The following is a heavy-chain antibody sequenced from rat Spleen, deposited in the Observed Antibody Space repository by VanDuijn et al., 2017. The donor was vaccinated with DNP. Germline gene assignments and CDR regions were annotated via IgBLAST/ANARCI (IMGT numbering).Heavy chain of an antibody. Sequence: EVQLVESGGGPVQPGRSLKLSCVASGFIFSNYWMTWIRQAPGKGLEWIASISNTGDNTYYSDSVKGRFTISRDNAKSTLYLQMDSLRSEDTATYYCTTGVVDYWGQGVMVTVSS. CDR2: ISNTGDNT. CDR3: TTGVVDY. V-gene: IGHV5-31*01. D-gene: IGHD1-1*01. CDR1: GFIFSNYW. J-gene: IGHJ2*01.